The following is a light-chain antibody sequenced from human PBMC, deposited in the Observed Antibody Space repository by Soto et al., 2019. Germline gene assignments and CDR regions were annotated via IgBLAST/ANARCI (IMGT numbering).Light chain of an antibody. CDR1: QNVNSN. J-gene: IGKJ2*03. CDR3: QQYNNWPPAEFS. V-gene: IGKV3-15*01. CDR2: RAS. Sequence: EIVMTQSPATLSVSPGERVTLPCRASQNVNSNVAWYQQKPGQAPRLLIYRASTRATGVPDRFSGSGSGTEFTLTISSLQSEDFAVYSCQQYNNWPPAEFSFGQGTKLEIK.